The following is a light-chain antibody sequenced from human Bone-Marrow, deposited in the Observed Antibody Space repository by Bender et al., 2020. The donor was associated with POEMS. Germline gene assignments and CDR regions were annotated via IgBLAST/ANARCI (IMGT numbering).Light chain of an antibody. Sequence: QSALTQPASVSGSPGQSITISCTGTSSDVGTYNLVSWYQQHPGKAPKFLVYEVSKRPSGVSNRFSGSKSGTSASLAISGLRSEDEADYYCAAWHDSLTGWVFGGGTKLTVL. CDR2: EVS. J-gene: IGLJ3*02. CDR3: AAWHDSLTGWV. CDR1: SSDVGTYNL. V-gene: IGLV2-14*02.